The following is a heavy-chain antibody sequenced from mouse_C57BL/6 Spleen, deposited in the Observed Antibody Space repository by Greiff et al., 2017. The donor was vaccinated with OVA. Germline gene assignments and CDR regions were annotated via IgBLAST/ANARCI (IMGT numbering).Heavy chain of an antibody. Sequence: VQLQQPGAELVKPGASVKMSCKASGYTFTSYWITWVKQRPGQGLEWIGDIYPGSGSTNYNEKFKSKATLTVDTSSSTAYMQLSSLTSEDSAVYYCARDDRGTGAMDYWGQGTSVTVSS. D-gene: IGHD2-14*01. CDR1: GYTFTSYW. J-gene: IGHJ4*01. CDR3: ARDDRGTGAMDY. CDR2: IYPGSGST. V-gene: IGHV1-55*01.